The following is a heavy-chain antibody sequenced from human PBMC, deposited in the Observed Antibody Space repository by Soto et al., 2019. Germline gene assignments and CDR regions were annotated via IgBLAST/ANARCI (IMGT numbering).Heavy chain of an antibody. Sequence: EVQLVQSGAEVKKPGESLKISCKGSGYSFTSYWIGWVRQMPGKGLEWMGIIYPGDSDTRYSPSFQGRVTISADKSITTAYLEGRGRRASDPSGYYCATHRGGSSWYYDYYGMDVWGQGTTVTVSS. CDR3: ATHRGGSSWYYDYYGMDV. CDR2: IYPGDSDT. J-gene: IGHJ6*02. CDR1: GYSFTSYW. V-gene: IGHV5-51*03. D-gene: IGHD6-13*01.